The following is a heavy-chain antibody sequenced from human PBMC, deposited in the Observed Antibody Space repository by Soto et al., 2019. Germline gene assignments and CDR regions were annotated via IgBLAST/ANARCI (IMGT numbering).Heavy chain of an antibody. V-gene: IGHV1-69*08. Sequence: QVQLVQSGAELRKPGSAVKLSCKASGGTFSNSPISWVRQIPGQGPEWMGRIIPSPARTIYSRKFRGRVTLTADKCSQTVYMTLSRLTTEDSGVYYCARDQVGASSFDYWGQGTRVTVSS. CDR3: ARDQVGASSFDY. CDR2: IIPSPART. J-gene: IGHJ4*02. D-gene: IGHD1-26*01. CDR1: GGTFSNSP.